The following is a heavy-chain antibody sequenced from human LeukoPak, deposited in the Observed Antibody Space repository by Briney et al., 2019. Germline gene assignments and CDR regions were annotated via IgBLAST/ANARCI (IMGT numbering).Heavy chain of an antibody. CDR1: GFTFSSYA. J-gene: IGHJ4*02. CDR2: ISSNGGST. D-gene: IGHD6-6*01. Sequence: GGSLRLSCSASGFTFSSYAMHWVRQAPGKGLEYVSAISSNGGSTYYADSGKGRFTISRDNSKNTLYLQMSSLRAEDTAVYYCVKDQEYSSSPTFDYWGQGTLVTVSS. CDR3: VKDQEYSSSPTFDY. V-gene: IGHV3-64D*09.